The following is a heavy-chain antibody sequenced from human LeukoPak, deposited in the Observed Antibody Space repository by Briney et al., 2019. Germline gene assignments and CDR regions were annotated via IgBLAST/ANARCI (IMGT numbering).Heavy chain of an antibody. CDR3: ARESHDSSGYYYFDY. CDR1: GFTFSSYG. V-gene: IGHV3-53*01. D-gene: IGHD3-22*01. J-gene: IGHJ4*02. CDR2: IYSGGST. Sequence: PGRSLRLSCAASGFTFSSYGMHWVRQAPGKGLEWVSVIYSGGSTYYADSVKGRFTISRDNSKNTLYLQMNSLRAEDTAVYYCARESHDSSGYYYFDYWGQGTLVTVSS.